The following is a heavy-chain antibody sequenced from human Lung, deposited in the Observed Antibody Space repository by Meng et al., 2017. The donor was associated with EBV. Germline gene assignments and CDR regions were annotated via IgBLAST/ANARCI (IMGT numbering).Heavy chain of an antibody. D-gene: IGHD3-16*01. CDR2: INPSSGSA. Sequence: QVTVVQSGADVKKAGASVKVSCKASGYTFTNYYIHWVRQAPGQGLEWMGIINPSSGSASYSQKFQGRVTMTSDTSTSTVYTELSSLRSEDTAVYYCARGFAVDNWGQGTLVTVSS. J-gene: IGHJ4*02. CDR3: ARGFAVDN. V-gene: IGHV1-46*01. CDR1: GYTFTNYY.